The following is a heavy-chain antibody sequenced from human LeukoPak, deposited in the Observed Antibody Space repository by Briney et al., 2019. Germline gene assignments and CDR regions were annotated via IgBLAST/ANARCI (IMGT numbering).Heavy chain of an antibody. V-gene: IGHV4-59*01. CDR3: ARASASGIAAAGRLLDY. CDR1: GGSISSYY. CDR2: IYYSGST. Sequence: PSETLSLTCTVSGGSISSYYWSWIRQPPGMGLEWIGYIYYSGSTNYNPSLKSRVTISVDTSKNQFSLKLSSVTAADTAVYYCARASASGIAAAGRLLDYWGQGTLVTVSS. J-gene: IGHJ4*02. D-gene: IGHD6-13*01.